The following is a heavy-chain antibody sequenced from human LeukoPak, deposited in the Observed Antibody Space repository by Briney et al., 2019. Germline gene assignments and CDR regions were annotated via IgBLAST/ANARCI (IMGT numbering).Heavy chain of an antibody. V-gene: IGHV1-46*01. Sequence: ASVKVSCKASGYTFTSYYMHWVRQAPGQGLEWMGIINPSGGSTSYAQKFQGRVTMTRDTSTRTVYMELSSLRSEDTAVYYCARDSSMVRGVLSAFDIWGQGTMVSVSS. CDR1: GYTFTSYY. J-gene: IGHJ3*02. CDR3: ARDSSMVRGVLSAFDI. D-gene: IGHD3-10*01. CDR2: INPSGGST.